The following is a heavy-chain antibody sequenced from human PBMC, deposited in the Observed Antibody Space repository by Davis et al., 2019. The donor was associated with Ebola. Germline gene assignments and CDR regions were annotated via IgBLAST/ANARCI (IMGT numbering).Heavy chain of an antibody. J-gene: IGHJ4*02. CDR1: GGTFSSYA. CDR3: AREKGESGGFDY. CDR2: IEKGGSVK. Sequence: SCKASGGTFSSYAISWVRQAPGKGLEWVADIEKGGSVKYYLDSVKGRFTISRDNAKNSLFLQINSLRVEDTAMYYCAREKGESGGFDYWGQGTLVTVSS. D-gene: IGHD3-16*01. V-gene: IGHV3-7*01.